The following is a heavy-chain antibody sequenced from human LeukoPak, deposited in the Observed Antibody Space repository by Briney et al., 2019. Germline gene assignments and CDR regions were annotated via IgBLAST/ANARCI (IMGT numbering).Heavy chain of an antibody. D-gene: IGHD1-1*01. CDR3: ARGHRGTSDY. CDR2: IYYSGST. CDR1: GGSISSYY. Sequence: PSETLSLTCTVSGGSISSYYWSWIRQPPGEGLEWIGYIYYSGSTNYNPSLKSRVTISVDTSKNQFSLKLSSVTAADTAVYYCARGHRGTSDYWGQGTLVTVSS. V-gene: IGHV4-59*01. J-gene: IGHJ4*02.